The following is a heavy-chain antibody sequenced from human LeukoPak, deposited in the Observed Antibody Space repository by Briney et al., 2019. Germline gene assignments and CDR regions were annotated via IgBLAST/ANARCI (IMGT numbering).Heavy chain of an antibody. CDR2: ISYDGSNK. V-gene: IGHV3-30*18. D-gene: IGHD4-17*01. J-gene: IGHJ4*02. Sequence: PGGSLRLSCAASGFTFSSYGMHWVRQAPGKGLEWAAVISYDGSNKYYADSVKGRFTISRDNSKNTLYLQMNSLRAEDTAVYYCAKDRTVTTRYFDYWGQGTLVTVSS. CDR1: GFTFSSYG. CDR3: AKDRTVTTRYFDY.